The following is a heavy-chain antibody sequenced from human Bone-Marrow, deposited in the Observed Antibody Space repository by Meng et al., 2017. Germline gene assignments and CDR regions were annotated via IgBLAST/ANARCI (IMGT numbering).Heavy chain of an antibody. Sequence: ASVKVSCKASGYTFTGYYMHWVRQPLEQGLEWMGWINPNSGGTNYAQKFQGRVNMTRDTSISTACMELSRLRPDDTAVYYCTSYDYVWVSHDAFDIWGQGTMVTVSS. V-gene: IGHV1-2*02. CDR3: TSYDYVWVSHDAFDI. D-gene: IGHD3-16*01. J-gene: IGHJ3*02. CDR1: GYTFTGYY. CDR2: INPNSGGT.